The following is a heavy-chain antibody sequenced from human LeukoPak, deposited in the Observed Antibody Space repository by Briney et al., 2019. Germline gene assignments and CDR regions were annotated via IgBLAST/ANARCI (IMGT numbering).Heavy chain of an antibody. Sequence: QPGGSLRLSCAASGFNFSDYYMSWVRQAPGKGLEWVSVISGSGGWTHYADFVKGRFTISRDNSKNTVYLQMSSLRAEDTAVYYCAKEFWSQTTGPYYMDVWGKGTMVTVSS. J-gene: IGHJ6*03. CDR2: ISGSGGWT. V-gene: IGHV3-23*01. CDR3: AKEFWSQTTGPYYMDV. CDR1: GFNFSDYY. D-gene: IGHD3-3*01.